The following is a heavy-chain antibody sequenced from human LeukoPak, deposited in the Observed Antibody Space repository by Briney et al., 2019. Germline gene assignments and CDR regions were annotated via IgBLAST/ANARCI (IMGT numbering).Heavy chain of an antibody. CDR1: GFTFSSYA. V-gene: IGHV3-30-3*01. Sequence: GRSLRLSCAASGFTFSSYAMHWVRQAPGKGLEWVAVISYDGSNKYYADSVKGRFTISRDNSKNTLYLQMNSLRAEDTAVYYCARSTVTWDYYYYGTDVWGQGTTVTVSS. J-gene: IGHJ6*02. D-gene: IGHD4-17*01. CDR2: ISYDGSNK. CDR3: ARSTVTWDYYYYGTDV.